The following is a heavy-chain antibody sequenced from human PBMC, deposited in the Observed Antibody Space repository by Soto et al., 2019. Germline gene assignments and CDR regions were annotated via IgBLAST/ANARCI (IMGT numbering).Heavy chain of an antibody. V-gene: IGHV3-7*03. J-gene: IGHJ6*02. CDR1: GFTFSSYW. CDR2: IKQGGSEK. Sequence: PGGSLRLSXAASGFTFSSYWMNWVRQAPGKGLEWVANIKQGGSEKYYVDSVKGRFTISRDNAKNSLFLQMNSLRAEDTAVYYCARGHGYSSTSHYYFYGMDVWGQGTTVTVSS. CDR3: ARGHGYSSTSHYYFYGMDV. D-gene: IGHD6-13*01.